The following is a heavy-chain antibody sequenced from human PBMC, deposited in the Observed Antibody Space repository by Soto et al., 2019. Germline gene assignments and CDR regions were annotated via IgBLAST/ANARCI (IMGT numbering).Heavy chain of an antibody. CDR1: GGSFSGYY. V-gene: IGHV4-34*01. CDR2: INHSGST. D-gene: IGHD2-15*01. J-gene: IGHJ2*01. CDR3: ARGPADIVVVVAATSNWYFDL. Sequence: QVQLQQWGAGLLKPSETLSLTCAVYGGSFSGYYWSWIRQPPGKGLEWIGEINHSGSTNYNPSLKSRVTISVDTSKNQFSLKLSSVTAADTAVYYCARGPADIVVVVAATSNWYFDLWGRGTLVTVSS.